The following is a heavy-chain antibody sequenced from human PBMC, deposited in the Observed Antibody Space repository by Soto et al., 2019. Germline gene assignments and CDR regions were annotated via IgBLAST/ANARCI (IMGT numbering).Heavy chain of an antibody. Sequence: GSLRLSCAASGFTFSSYAMSWVRQAPGKGLEWVSAISGSGGSTYYADSVKGRFTISRDNSRNTLYLQMNSLRAEDTAVYYCAKDSSGWYGYFDYWGQGTLVTVSS. CDR3: AKDSSGWYGYFDY. V-gene: IGHV3-23*01. CDR2: ISGSGGST. D-gene: IGHD6-19*01. CDR1: GFTFSSYA. J-gene: IGHJ4*02.